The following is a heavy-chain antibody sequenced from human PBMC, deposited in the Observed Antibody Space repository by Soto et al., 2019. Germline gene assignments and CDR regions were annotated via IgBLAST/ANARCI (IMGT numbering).Heavy chain of an antibody. CDR1: GYTFTSYD. V-gene: IGHV1-8*01. Sequence: QVQLVQSGAEVKKPGASVKVSCKASGYTFTSYDINWVRQATGQGLEWMGWMNPNSGNTGYAQKFQGRVTMTRNTSISKAYMELSSLRSEDTAVYYCARVRHYYDSSGYRGDAFDIWGQGTMVTVSS. D-gene: IGHD3-22*01. CDR2: MNPNSGNT. CDR3: ARVRHYYDSSGYRGDAFDI. J-gene: IGHJ3*02.